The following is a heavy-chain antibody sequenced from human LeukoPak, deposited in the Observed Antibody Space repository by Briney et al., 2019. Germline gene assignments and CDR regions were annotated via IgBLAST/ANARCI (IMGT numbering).Heavy chain of an antibody. J-gene: IGHJ5*02. D-gene: IGHD6-13*01. Sequence: PGGSLRLSCAASGFTFNYYAMHWVRHAPGKGLEWVSGISWNSGNIGYADSVKGRFTISRDNAKNSLYLQMNSLRAEDTALYYCAKDMYSSSRSSWFDPWGQGTLVTVSS. CDR2: ISWNSGNI. CDR1: GFTFNYYA. CDR3: AKDMYSSSRSSWFDP. V-gene: IGHV3-9*01.